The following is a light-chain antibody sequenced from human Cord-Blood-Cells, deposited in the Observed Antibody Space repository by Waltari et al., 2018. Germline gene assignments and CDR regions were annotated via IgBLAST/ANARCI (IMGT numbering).Light chain of an antibody. Sequence: EIVMTQSPSTLPVSPGERATLYCRASQSVSSNLAWYQQKPGQAPRLLIYGASTRATGIPARFSGSGSGTEFTLTISSLQSEDFAVYYCQQYNNWPYTFGQGTKLEIK. CDR1: QSVSSN. CDR3: QQYNNWPYT. CDR2: GAS. J-gene: IGKJ2*01. V-gene: IGKV3-15*01.